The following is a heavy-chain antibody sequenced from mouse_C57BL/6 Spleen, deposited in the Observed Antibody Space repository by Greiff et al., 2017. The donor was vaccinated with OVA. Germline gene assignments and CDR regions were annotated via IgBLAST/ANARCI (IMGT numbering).Heavy chain of an antibody. D-gene: IGHD3-2*02. V-gene: IGHV1-74*01. J-gene: IGHJ4*01. Sequence: QVQLQQPGAELVKPGASVKVSCKASGYTFTSYWMHWVKQRPGQGLEWIGRIHPSDSDTNYNQKFKGKATLTVAKSSSTAYMQLSILTSEDSAVYYCATAQATYYAMDYWGQGTSVTVSS. CDR2: IHPSDSDT. CDR1: GYTFTSYW. CDR3: ATAQATYYAMDY.